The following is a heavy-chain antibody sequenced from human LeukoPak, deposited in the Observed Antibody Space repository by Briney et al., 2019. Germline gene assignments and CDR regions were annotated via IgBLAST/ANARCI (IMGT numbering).Heavy chain of an antibody. CDR3: AKDHSLTLKYYDSSGPGTPLWFDP. Sequence: GGSLRLSCAASGFSFNSYWMSWVRQAPGTGLEWVANIRQDGSERYYADSLKGRLTISRDNAKNSLYLQMNSLRAEDTAVYYCAKDHSLTLKYYDSSGPGTPLWFDPWGQGTLVTVSS. J-gene: IGHJ5*02. CDR1: GFSFNSYW. CDR2: IRQDGSER. V-gene: IGHV3-7*01. D-gene: IGHD3-22*01.